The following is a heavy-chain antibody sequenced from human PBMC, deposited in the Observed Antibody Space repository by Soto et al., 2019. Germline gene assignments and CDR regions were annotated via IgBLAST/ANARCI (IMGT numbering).Heavy chain of an antibody. CDR3: AHGSSWYPPRYFDY. V-gene: IGHV2-5*02. D-gene: IGHD6-13*01. J-gene: IGHJ4*02. Sequence: QITLKESGPTLVKPTQTLPLTCTFSGFYLSPGGVGVGWFRQPPGKALEWLALIYWDDDNRYSPSLKSRLTITKDTSKNQVVLTMTNMDPVDTATYYCAHGSSWYPPRYFDYWGQGTLVTVSS. CDR2: IYWDDDN. CDR1: GFYLSPGGVG.